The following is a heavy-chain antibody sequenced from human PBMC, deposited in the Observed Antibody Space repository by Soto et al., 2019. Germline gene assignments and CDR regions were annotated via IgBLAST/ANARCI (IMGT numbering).Heavy chain of an antibody. Sequence: QVQLVQSGAEVKKPGSSVKVSCKASGGTFSSYPINWVRQAPGQGLEWMGGVIPIFGTTNYAQKFQGRVTIPADESTTTAYMEMSSLRSDDTAVYYCARDSSTSPYYYGMDVWGQGTTVTVSS. J-gene: IGHJ6*02. V-gene: IGHV1-69*01. D-gene: IGHD4-17*01. CDR3: ARDSSTSPYYYGMDV. CDR1: GGTFSSYP. CDR2: VIPIFGTT.